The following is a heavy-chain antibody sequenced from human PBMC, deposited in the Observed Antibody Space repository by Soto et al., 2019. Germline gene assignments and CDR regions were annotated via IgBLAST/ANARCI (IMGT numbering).Heavy chain of an antibody. CDR3: AKDDLGRYSSSWSRFYYYGIDV. Sequence: GGSLRLSCAASGFTFSSYGMHWVRQAPGKGLEWVAVISYDGSNKYYADSVKGRFTISRDNSKNTLYLQMNSLRAEDTAVYYCAKDDLGRYSSSWSRFYYYGIDVWGQGTTVTVYS. V-gene: IGHV3-30*18. CDR1: GFTFSSYG. D-gene: IGHD6-13*01. J-gene: IGHJ6*02. CDR2: ISYDGSNK.